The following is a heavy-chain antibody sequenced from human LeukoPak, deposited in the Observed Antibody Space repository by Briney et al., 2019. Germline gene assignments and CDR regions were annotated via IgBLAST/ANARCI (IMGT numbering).Heavy chain of an antibody. Sequence: ASVKVSCKASGYTFTSYGISWVRQAPGQGLEWMGWISAYNGNTNYAQKLEGRVTMTTDTSTSTAYMELRSLRSDDTAVYYCARPNGYDSVGPYGMDVWGQGTTVTVSS. CDR3: ARPNGYDSVGPYGMDV. V-gene: IGHV1-18*01. D-gene: IGHD5-12*01. CDR2: ISAYNGNT. J-gene: IGHJ6*02. CDR1: GYTFTSYG.